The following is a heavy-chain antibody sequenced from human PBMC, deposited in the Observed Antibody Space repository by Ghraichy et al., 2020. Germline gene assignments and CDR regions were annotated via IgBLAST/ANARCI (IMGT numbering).Heavy chain of an antibody. Sequence: SETLSLTCTVSGGSISSYYWSWIRQLPGKGLEWIGYIYYSGSTNYNPSLKSRVTISVDTSKNQFSLKLSSVTAADTAVYYCAIGGGDAFDIWGQGKRVTVSS. CDR2: IYYSGST. J-gene: IGHJ3*02. CDR3: AIGGGDAFDI. D-gene: IGHD3-10*01. V-gene: IGHV4-59*01. CDR1: GGSISSYY.